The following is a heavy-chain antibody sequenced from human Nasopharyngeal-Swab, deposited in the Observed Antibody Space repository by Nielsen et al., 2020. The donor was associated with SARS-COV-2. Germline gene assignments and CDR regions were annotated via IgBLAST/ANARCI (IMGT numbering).Heavy chain of an antibody. J-gene: IGHJ1*01. V-gene: IGHV3-30-3*01. CDR1: GFTFGNYS. CDR2: ISYDGGNK. Sequence: GGSLRLSCTGSGFTFGNYSMNWVRQVPGKGLEWVAVISYDGGNKNYADSVKGRFTISRDNPKKTLYLQMNSLRAEDTAVYYCARDPFRDCSSTSCYTGYFQHWGQGTLVTVSS. CDR3: ARDPFRDCSSTSCYTGYFQH. D-gene: IGHD2-2*02.